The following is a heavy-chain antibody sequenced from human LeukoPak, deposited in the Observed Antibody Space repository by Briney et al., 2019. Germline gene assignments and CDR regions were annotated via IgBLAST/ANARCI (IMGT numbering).Heavy chain of an antibody. J-gene: IGHJ4*02. Sequence: PGGSLRLSCAASGFTFSSFEMHWVRQAPGKGLEWVSYIGSSGSPIFYADSVKGRFTISRDNAKNSLSLQMNSLRAEDTAVYYCAIEQWELKYWGQGTLVTVSS. CDR1: GFTFSSFE. CDR3: AIEQWELKY. V-gene: IGHV3-48*03. CDR2: IGSSGSPI. D-gene: IGHD1-26*01.